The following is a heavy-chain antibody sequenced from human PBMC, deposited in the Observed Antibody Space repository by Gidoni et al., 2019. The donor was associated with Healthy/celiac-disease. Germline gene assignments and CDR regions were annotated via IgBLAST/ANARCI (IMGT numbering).Heavy chain of an antibody. D-gene: IGHD3-10*01. CDR2: ISYDGSNK. Sequence: QVQLVESGGGVGQPGRSLRLSCAASGFTFSSYAMHWVRQAPGKGLEWVAVISYDGSNKYYADSVKGRFTISRDNSKNTLYLQMNSLRAEDTAVYYCARGDRYYYGSGSHDYWGQGTLVTVSS. V-gene: IGHV3-30-3*01. J-gene: IGHJ4*02. CDR3: ARGDRYYYGSGSHDY. CDR1: GFTFSSYA.